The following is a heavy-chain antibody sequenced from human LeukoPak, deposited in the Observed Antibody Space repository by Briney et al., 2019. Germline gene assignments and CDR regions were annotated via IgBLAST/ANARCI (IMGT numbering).Heavy chain of an antibody. CDR1: GFTFSSYV. CDR3: ARVLRYCSGGNCYSGGLGYMDV. Sequence: PGGSLRLSCAASGFTFSSYVMHWVRQAPGKGLEWVSSISRSGSTKYYADSVKGRFTISRDNAKNSLFLQMNSLRAEDTAVYYCARVLRYCSGGNCYSGGLGYMDVWGKGTTVTISS. CDR2: ISRSGSTK. D-gene: IGHD2-15*01. V-gene: IGHV3-48*04. J-gene: IGHJ6*03.